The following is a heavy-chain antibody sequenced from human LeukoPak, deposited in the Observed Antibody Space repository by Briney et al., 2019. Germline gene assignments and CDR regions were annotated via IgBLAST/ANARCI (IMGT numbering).Heavy chain of an antibody. J-gene: IGHJ4*02. CDR1: GFPFSSYS. CDR3: AGSTGRAAAGNDVDY. V-gene: IGHV3-21*01. D-gene: IGHD6-13*01. CDR2: ISSSSSYI. Sequence: GGSLRLSCAASGFPFSSYSMNWVRQAPGKGLEWVSSISSSSSYIYYADSVKGRFTISRDNAKNSLYLQMNSLRAEDTAVYYCAGSTGRAAAGNDVDYWGQGTLVTVSS.